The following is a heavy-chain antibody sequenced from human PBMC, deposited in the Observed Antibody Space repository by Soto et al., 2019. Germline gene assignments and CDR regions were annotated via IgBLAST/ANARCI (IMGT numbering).Heavy chain of an antibody. Sequence: QVQLVESGGGGVQPGRSLRLSCAASGFTFSSYAMHWVRQGPGKGLEWVAVISNDGSNKYYADSVKGRFTISRDNPKNTLSLQMAGLRAEDTAVYYCAREESSGEMCYFDYWGQGTLVTVSS. J-gene: IGHJ4*02. D-gene: IGHD7-27*01. CDR1: GFTFSSYA. CDR2: ISNDGSNK. CDR3: AREESSGEMCYFDY. V-gene: IGHV3-30*04.